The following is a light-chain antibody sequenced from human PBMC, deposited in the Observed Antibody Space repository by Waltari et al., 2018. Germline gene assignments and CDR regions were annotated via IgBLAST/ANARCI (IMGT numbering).Light chain of an antibody. CDR1: QSVSRA. CDR3: QHYLRLPVT. CDR2: GAS. V-gene: IGKV3-20*01. J-gene: IGKJ1*01. Sequence: EIVLTQSPGTLSLSLGERATVSCRASQSVSRALAWYQQKPGQAPRLLSYGASTRATGIPDRFSGGGSGTDFSLTISRLEPDDFAIYYCQHYLRLPVTFGQGTTVEI.